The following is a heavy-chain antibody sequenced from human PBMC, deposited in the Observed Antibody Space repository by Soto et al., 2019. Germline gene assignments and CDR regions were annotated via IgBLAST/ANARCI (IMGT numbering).Heavy chain of an antibody. CDR3: ARFSSVVVPAAMLAYYGMDV. Sequence: GESLKISCKGSGYSFTSYWISWVRQMPGKGLEWMGRIDPSDSYTNYSPSFQGHVTTSADKSISTAYLQWSSLKASDTAMYYCARFSSVVVPAAMLAYYGMDVWGQGTTLTVSS. CDR2: IDPSDSYT. CDR1: GYSFTSYW. J-gene: IGHJ6*02. V-gene: IGHV5-10-1*01. D-gene: IGHD2-2*01.